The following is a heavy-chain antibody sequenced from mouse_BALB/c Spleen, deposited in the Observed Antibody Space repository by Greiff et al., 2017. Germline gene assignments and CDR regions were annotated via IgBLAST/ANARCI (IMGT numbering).Heavy chain of an antibody. CDR3: ARQITEAMDY. CDR1: GFTFSSFG. D-gene: IGHD1-1*01. Sequence: EVNLVESGGGLVQPGGSRKLSCAASGFTFSSFGMHWVRQAPEKGLEWVAYISSGSSTIYYADTVKGRFTISRDNPKNTLFLQMTSLRSEDTAMYYCARQITEAMDYWGQGTSVTVSS. CDR2: ISSGSSTI. J-gene: IGHJ4*01. V-gene: IGHV5-17*02.